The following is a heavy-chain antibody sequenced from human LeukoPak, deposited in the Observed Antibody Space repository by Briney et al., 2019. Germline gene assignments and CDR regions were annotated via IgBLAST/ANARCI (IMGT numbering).Heavy chain of an antibody. Sequence: PGGSLRLSCAASGFTFSDYYMSWIRQAPGKGLEWVSYISGSTSYTNYADSVKGRFTISRDNAKNSLYLQMNSLRAEDTAVCYCARDRSWGSGYNYGMDVWGQGTTVTVSS. CDR3: ARDRSWGSGYNYGMDV. V-gene: IGHV3-11*05. CDR2: ISGSTSYT. D-gene: IGHD2-15*01. J-gene: IGHJ6*02. CDR1: GFTFSDYY.